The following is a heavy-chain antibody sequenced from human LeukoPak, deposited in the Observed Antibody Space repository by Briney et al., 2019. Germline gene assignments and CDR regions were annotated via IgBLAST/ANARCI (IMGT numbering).Heavy chain of an antibody. Sequence: GGSLRLSCTASGFTLSNAWMNWVRQAPGKGLEWVSAISGSGGSTYYADSVKGRFTISRDNSKNTLYLQMNSLRAEDTAVYYCAKDVGIAAAGTLRVGFDPWGQGTLVTVSS. CDR2: ISGSGGST. V-gene: IGHV3-23*01. J-gene: IGHJ5*02. CDR1: GFTLSNAW. CDR3: AKDVGIAAAGTLRVGFDP. D-gene: IGHD6-13*01.